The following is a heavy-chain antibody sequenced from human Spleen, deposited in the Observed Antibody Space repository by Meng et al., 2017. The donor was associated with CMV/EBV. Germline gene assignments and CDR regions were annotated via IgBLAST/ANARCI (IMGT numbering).Heavy chain of an antibody. D-gene: IGHD3-3*01. Sequence: GGSLRLSCAASGFTFSSYGMHWVRQAPGKGLEWVAVIWYDGSNKYYADSVKGRFTISRDNAKNSLYLQMNNLGAEDTAIYYCARYLIIYGEAYDFDIWGQGTMVTVSS. V-gene: IGHV3-33*01. J-gene: IGHJ3*02. CDR3: ARYLIIYGEAYDFDI. CDR2: IWYDGSNK. CDR1: GFTFSSYG.